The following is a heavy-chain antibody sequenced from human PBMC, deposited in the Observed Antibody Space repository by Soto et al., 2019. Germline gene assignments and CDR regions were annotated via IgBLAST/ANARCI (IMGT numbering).Heavy chain of an antibody. J-gene: IGHJ4*02. V-gene: IGHV3-9*01. CDR3: AKDLSHCTNGVCYAFDY. D-gene: IGHD2-8*01. Sequence: GGSLRLSCAASGFTFSSYSMNWVRQAPGKGLEWVSGISWNSGSIGYADSVKGRFTISRDNAKNSLYLQMNSLRAEDTALYYCAKDLSHCTNGVCYAFDYWGQGTLVTVSS. CDR1: GFTFSSYS. CDR2: ISWNSGSI.